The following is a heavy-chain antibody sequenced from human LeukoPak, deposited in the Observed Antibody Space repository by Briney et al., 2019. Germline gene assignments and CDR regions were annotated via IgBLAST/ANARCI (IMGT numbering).Heavy chain of an antibody. J-gene: IGHJ4*02. CDR1: GFTFSSYA. Sequence: GVSLRLSCAASGFTFSSYAMHWVRQAPGKGLEYVSAISSNGGSTYYASSVKGRFTISRDNSKNTLYLQMGSLRAEDMAVYYCARGLRLGELSLFDYWGQGTLVTVSS. CDR2: ISSNGGST. V-gene: IGHV3-64*01. CDR3: ARGLRLGELSLFDY. D-gene: IGHD3-16*02.